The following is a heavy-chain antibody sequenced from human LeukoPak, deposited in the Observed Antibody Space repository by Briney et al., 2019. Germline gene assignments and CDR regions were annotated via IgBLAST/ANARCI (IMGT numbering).Heavy chain of an antibody. J-gene: IGHJ4*02. CDR3: ARARYSSPAGY. CDR2: INPNSGGA. CDR1: GYTFTGYY. V-gene: IGHV1-2*02. D-gene: IGHD6-19*01. Sequence: ASVKVSCKASGYTFTGYYMHWVRQAPGQGLEWMGWINPNSGGANYAQKFQGRVTMTRDTSINTAYMELSSLRSDDTAVYYCARARYSSPAGYWGQGTLVTVSS.